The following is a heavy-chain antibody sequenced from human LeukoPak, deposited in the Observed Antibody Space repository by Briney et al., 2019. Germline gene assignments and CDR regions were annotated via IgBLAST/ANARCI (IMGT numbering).Heavy chain of an antibody. Sequence: SSVKVSCKASGGTFSSYAISWVRQAPGQGLEWMGGIIPIFGTANYAQKFQGRVTMTRNTSISTAYMELSSLRSEDTAVYYCARGRGLCDYWGQGTLVTVSS. CDR1: GGTFSSYA. CDR3: ARGRGLCDY. J-gene: IGHJ4*02. D-gene: IGHD3-10*01. V-gene: IGHV1-69*05. CDR2: IIPIFGTA.